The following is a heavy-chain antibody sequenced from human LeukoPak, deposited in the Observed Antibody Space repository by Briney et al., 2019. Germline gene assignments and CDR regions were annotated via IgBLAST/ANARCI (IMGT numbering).Heavy chain of an antibody. CDR1: GGSISSSNW. J-gene: IGHJ6*03. CDR3: AREQGYSSGGYYYYMDV. CDR2: IYHSGST. Sequence: SETLSLTCAVSGGSISSSNWWSWVRQPPGKGLEWIGEIYHSGSTNYNPSLKSRVTISVDKSKNQFSLKLSSVTAADTALYYCAREQGYSSGGYYYYMDVWGKGTTVTVSS. D-gene: IGHD6-19*01. V-gene: IGHV4-4*02.